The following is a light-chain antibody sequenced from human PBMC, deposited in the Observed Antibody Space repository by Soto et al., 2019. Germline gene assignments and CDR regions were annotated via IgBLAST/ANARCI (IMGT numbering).Light chain of an antibody. CDR3: ATWDDSLNGPGVV. Sequence: QAVVTQPPSASGTPGQRVTISCSGRSSNIGSNTINWYQQLPGTAPKLLIYSNNLRPSGVPDRFSGSKSGTSASLAISGLQSEDEADYYCATWDDSLNGPGVVFGGGTQLTVL. CDR1: SSNIGSNT. CDR2: SNN. V-gene: IGLV1-44*01. J-gene: IGLJ2*01.